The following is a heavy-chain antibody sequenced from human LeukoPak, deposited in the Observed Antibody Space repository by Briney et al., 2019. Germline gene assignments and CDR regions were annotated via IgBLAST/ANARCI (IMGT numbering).Heavy chain of an antibody. D-gene: IGHD5-18*01. V-gene: IGHV1-69*04. CDR2: IIPILGIA. CDR3: ASTAMVRSDFDY. J-gene: IGHJ4*02. CDR1: GGTFSSYA. Sequence: ASVKVSCKASGGTFSSYAISWVQQAPGQGLEWMGRIIPILGIANYAQKFQGRVTITADKSTSTAYMELSSLRSEDTAVYYCASTAMVRSDFDYWGQGTLVTVSS.